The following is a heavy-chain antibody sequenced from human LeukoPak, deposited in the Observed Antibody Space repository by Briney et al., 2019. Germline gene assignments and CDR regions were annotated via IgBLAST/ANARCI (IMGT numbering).Heavy chain of an antibody. V-gene: IGHV2-70*11. Sequence: SGPALVKPTQTLTLTCTFSGFSLSTSGMCVSWIRQPPGKALEWLARIDWDDDKYYSTSLKTRLTISKDTSKNQVVLTMTSMDPVDTGTYYCARSQVVTTTHDAFDIWGQGTMVTVSS. J-gene: IGHJ3*02. CDR2: IDWDDDK. D-gene: IGHD2-21*02. CDR3: ARSQVVTTTHDAFDI. CDR1: GFSLSTSGMC.